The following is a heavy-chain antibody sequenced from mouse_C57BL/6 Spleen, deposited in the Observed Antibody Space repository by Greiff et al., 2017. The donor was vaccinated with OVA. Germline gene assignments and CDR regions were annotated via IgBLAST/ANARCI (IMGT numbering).Heavy chain of an antibody. Sequence: QVQLQQSGPELVKPGASVKISCKASGYAFSSSWMNWVKQRPGKGLEWIGRIYPGDGDTNYNGKFKGKATLTADKSSSTAYMQLSILTSEDSAVYFCARYYGSSLYFDYWGQGTTRTVSS. CDR1: GYAFSSSW. J-gene: IGHJ2*01. D-gene: IGHD1-1*01. CDR2: IYPGDGDT. CDR3: ARYYGSSLYFDY. V-gene: IGHV1-82*01.